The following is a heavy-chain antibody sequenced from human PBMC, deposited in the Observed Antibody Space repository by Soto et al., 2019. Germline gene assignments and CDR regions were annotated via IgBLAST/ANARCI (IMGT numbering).Heavy chain of an antibody. CDR1: GFTFSSYS. CDR3: ARDHPSYYDFWSGYYSPLDY. V-gene: IGHV3-21*01. D-gene: IGHD3-3*01. CDR2: ISSSSSYI. J-gene: IGHJ4*02. Sequence: GGSLRLSCAASGFTFSSYSMNWVRQAPGKGLEWVSSISSSSSYIYYADSVKGRFTISRDNAKNSLYLQMNSLRAEDTAVYYCARDHPSYYDFWSGYYSPLDYWGQGTLVTVSS.